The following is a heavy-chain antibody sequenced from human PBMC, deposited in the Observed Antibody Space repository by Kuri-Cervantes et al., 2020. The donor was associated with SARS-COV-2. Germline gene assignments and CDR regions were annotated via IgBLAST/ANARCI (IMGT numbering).Heavy chain of an antibody. CDR2: IYYSGST. CDR1: SGSISSGSYY. D-gene: IGHD3-9*01. CDR3: ARHVYYDILTGYYNTRGSFDY. Sequence: GSLRLSCIVSSGSISSGSYYWGWLRQPPGKGLEWIGSIYYSGSTYYNPSLKSRVTISVDTSKYQFSLKLSSVTAADTAVYYCARHVYYDILTGYYNTRGSFDYWGQGTLVTVSS. V-gene: IGHV4-39*01. J-gene: IGHJ4*02.